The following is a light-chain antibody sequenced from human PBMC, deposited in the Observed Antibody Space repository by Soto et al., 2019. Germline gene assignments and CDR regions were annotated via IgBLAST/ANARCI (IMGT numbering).Light chain of an antibody. CDR2: DVS. J-gene: IGLJ1*01. CDR3: CSYAGSYAYV. V-gene: IGLV2-11*01. CDR1: SSDVGCYNY. Sequence: QSALTQPRSVSGSPGQSVTISCTGTSSDVGCYNYVSWYQQHPGKAPKLMIYDVSKRPSGVPDRFSCSKSGITASLTISGLQSEDEADYYCCSYAGSYAYVFGTGTKLTVL.